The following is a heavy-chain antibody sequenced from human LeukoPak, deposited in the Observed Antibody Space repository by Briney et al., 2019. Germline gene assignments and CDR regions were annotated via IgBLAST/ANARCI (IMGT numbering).Heavy chain of an antibody. Sequence: SETLSLTCTVSGGSISSYYGSWIRQPPGKGLEWIGYLYYSGNTNYNPSLKSRVTISVDTSKNQFSLKLGSVTAADTAVYYCTRAGSGYSFDYWGQGTLVTVSS. J-gene: IGHJ4*02. CDR1: GGSISSYY. V-gene: IGHV4-59*01. CDR2: LYYSGNT. CDR3: TRAGSGYSFDY. D-gene: IGHD3-22*01.